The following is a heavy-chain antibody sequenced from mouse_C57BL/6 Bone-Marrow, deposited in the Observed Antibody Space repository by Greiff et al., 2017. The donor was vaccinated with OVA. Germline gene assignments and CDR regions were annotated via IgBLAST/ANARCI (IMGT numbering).Heavy chain of an antibody. CDR1: GFPITSGYY. D-gene: IGHD4-1*02. Sequence: VKLVESGPGLVKPSQSLFLTCSITGFPITSGYYWIWIRQSPGKPLEWMGYITHSGETFYNPSLQSPISITRETSKNQFFLQLNSVTTEDTAMYYCAGDPTGDWYFDVWGTGTTVTVSS. V-gene: IGHV12-3*01. J-gene: IGHJ1*03. CDR3: AGDPTGDWYFDV. CDR2: ITHSGET.